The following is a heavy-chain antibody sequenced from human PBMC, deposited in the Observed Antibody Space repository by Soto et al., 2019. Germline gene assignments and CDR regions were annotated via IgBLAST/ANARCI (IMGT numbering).Heavy chain of an antibody. V-gene: IGHV1-69*01. CDR1: GGTFSNYA. J-gene: IGHJ6*02. Sequence: QVQLVQSGAEVKKPGSSVKVSCKASGGTFSNYAISWVRQAPGQGLEWMGGIIPIFGTANYAQKFQGRVTITADEFTSTAYMELSSLRSEDTAVYYCAGGHIVVVVATNYYYYGMDVWGQGTTVTVSS. CDR2: IIPIFGTA. D-gene: IGHD2-15*01. CDR3: AGGHIVVVVATNYYYYGMDV.